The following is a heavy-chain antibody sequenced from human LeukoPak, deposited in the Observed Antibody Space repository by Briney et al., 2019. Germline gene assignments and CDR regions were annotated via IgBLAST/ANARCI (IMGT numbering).Heavy chain of an antibody. CDR2: IYYSGST. CDR3: ARHTDKVNYYYYGMDV. Sequence: SETLSLTCTVSGGSISSYYWSWIRQPPGKGLEWIGYIYYSGSTNYNPSLKSRVTISVDTSKNQFSLKLSSATAADTAVYYCARHTDKVNYYYYGMDVWGQGTTVTVSS. D-gene: IGHD5-18*01. CDR1: GGSISSYY. V-gene: IGHV4-59*08. J-gene: IGHJ6*02.